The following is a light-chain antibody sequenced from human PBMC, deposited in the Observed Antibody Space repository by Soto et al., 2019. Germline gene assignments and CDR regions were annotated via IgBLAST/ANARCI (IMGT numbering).Light chain of an antibody. Sequence: QSVLTQPPSASGTPGQRVTISCSGSSSKIGTSFVHWFRQLPGTAPKLLISTTNQRPLGVPERFSGSKSGTSASLAISWLQSEDEADYYCAAWDDSLNGHVFGTGTKVTVL. J-gene: IGLJ1*01. CDR2: TTN. V-gene: IGLV1-44*01. CDR1: SSKIGTSF. CDR3: AAWDDSLNGHV.